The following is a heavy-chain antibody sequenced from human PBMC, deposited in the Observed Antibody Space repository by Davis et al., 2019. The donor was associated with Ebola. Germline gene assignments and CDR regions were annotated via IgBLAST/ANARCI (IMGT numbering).Heavy chain of an antibody. CDR1: GFTFSSYA. CDR2: ISGSGSST. Sequence: GESLKISCAASGFTFSSYAMNWVRQAPGKGLEWVSGISGSGSSTYFVDSVKGRFTISRDNSKNTLYLQMNSLRAEDTAVYYCAKDAYCSDGGCYRPFDCWGQGTLVTVSS. J-gene: IGHJ4*02. D-gene: IGHD2-15*01. V-gene: IGHV3-23*01. CDR3: AKDAYCSDGGCYRPFDC.